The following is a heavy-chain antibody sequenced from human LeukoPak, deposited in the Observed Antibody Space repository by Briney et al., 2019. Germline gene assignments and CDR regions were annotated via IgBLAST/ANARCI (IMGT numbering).Heavy chain of an antibody. J-gene: IGHJ4*02. CDR2: IYYSGST. Sequence: SETLSLTRTVSGGSISSYYWSWIRQPPGKGLEWIGYIYYSGSTNYNPSLKSRVTISVDTSKNQFSLKLSSVTAADTAVYYCARLGGYDLPDYWGQGTLVTVSS. CDR1: GGSISSYY. CDR3: ARLGGYDLPDY. V-gene: IGHV4-59*08. D-gene: IGHD5-12*01.